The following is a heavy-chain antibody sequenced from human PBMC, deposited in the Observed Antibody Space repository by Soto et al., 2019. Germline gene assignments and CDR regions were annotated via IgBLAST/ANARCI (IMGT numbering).Heavy chain of an antibody. CDR3: ARLNLDDFWSGYRRQLYYYYYMDV. J-gene: IGHJ6*03. CDR1: GGSISSSSYY. Sequence: SETLSLTCTVSGGSISSSSYYWGWIRQPPGKGLEWIGSIYYSGSTYYNPSLKSRVTISVDTSKNQFSLKLSSVTAADTAVYYCARLNLDDFWSGYRRQLYYYYYMDVWGKGTTVTVSS. CDR2: IYYSGST. V-gene: IGHV4-39*01. D-gene: IGHD3-3*01.